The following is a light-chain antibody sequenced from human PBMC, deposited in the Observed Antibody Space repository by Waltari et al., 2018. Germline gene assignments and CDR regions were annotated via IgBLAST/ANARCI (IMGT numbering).Light chain of an antibody. CDR2: SNN. J-gene: IGLJ2*01. CDR1: RSHVASDT. CDR3: AAWDDSLNVLV. V-gene: IGLV1-44*01. Sequence: HSVLTPPPSASGTPGQRVTISCSGRRSHVASDTVYWYQHLPGTAPKLLIYSNNQRPSGVPDRVSGSKSGTSASLAISGLQSEDEADYYCAAWDDSLNVLVFGGGTKLTVL.